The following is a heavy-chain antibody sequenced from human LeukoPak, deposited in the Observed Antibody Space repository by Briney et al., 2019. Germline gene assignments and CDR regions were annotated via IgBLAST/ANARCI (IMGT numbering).Heavy chain of an antibody. J-gene: IGHJ4*02. CDR3: VREGPFRDGYNKYYFDY. V-gene: IGHV1-18*01. Sequence: ASVKVSCKASGYTFTSYGISWVRQAPGQGLEWMGWISAYNGNTNYAQKLQGRVTMTTDTSTSTAYMELRSLRSDDTAVYYCVREGPFRDGYNKYYFDYWGQGTLVTVSS. CDR2: ISAYNGNT. D-gene: IGHD5-24*01. CDR1: GYTFTSYG.